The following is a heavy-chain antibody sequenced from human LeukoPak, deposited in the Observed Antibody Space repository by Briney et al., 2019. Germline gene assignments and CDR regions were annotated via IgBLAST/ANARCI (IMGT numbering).Heavy chain of an antibody. V-gene: IGHV1-69*13. D-gene: IGHD2-15*01. Sequence: GASVKVSCKPSGGTFSSNVISWVRQAPGQGLEWMGGIIPIFGTPDYAQEFQGRVTITVATSTAYMELSSLRSDDTAVYFCARGGRGGSDAFDIWGQGTMVTVSS. CDR1: GGTFSSNV. CDR2: IIPIFGTP. CDR3: ARGGRGGSDAFDI. J-gene: IGHJ3*02.